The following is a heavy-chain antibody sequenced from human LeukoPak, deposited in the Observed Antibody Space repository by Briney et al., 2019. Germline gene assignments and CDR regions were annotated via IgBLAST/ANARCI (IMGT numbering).Heavy chain of an antibody. Sequence: GGSLRLSCAASGFTFSSYSMNWVRQAPGKGLEWVSSISSSSSSYIYCADSVKGRFTISRDNAKNSLYLQMNSLRAEDTAVYYCARAPGGIAAAGTFDYWGQGTLVTVSS. CDR3: ARAPGGIAAAGTFDY. CDR2: ISSSSSSYI. D-gene: IGHD6-13*01. V-gene: IGHV3-21*01. CDR1: GFTFSSYS. J-gene: IGHJ4*02.